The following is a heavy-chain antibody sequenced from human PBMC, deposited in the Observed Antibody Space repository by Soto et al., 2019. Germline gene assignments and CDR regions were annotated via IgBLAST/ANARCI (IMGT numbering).Heavy chain of an antibody. CDR2: IYYSGTT. D-gene: IGHD6-19*01. J-gene: IGHJ5*01. V-gene: IGHV4-28*01. CDR3: ARHPYSSGWFDY. Sequence: SETLSLTCAVSGYSISSSNWWGWIRQPPGKGLEWIGYIYYSGTTYYNPSLKSRVTMSVDTSKNQFSLKLSSVTAADTAVYYCARHPYSSGWFDYWGQGTLVTVSS. CDR1: GYSISSSNW.